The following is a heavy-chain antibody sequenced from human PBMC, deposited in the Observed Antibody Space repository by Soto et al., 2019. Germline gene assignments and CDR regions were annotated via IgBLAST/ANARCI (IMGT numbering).Heavy chain of an antibody. J-gene: IGHJ6*02. CDR1: CGSISSGDYY. CDR3: ARDRYYGSGTYYNFYSGMDV. V-gene: IGHV4-30-4*01. Sequence: PSETLSLTCTVSCGSISSGDYYWTWVRQPPGKGLEWIGNIFHSGGTYYTPSLQSRVTISLDTSKNHFSLKPSSVTPADTAVYYCARDRYYGSGTYYNFYSGMDVWGQGTTVTVSS. D-gene: IGHD3-10*01. CDR2: IFHSGGT.